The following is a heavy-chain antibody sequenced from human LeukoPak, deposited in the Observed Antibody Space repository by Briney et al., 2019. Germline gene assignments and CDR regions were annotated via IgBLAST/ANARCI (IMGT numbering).Heavy chain of an antibody. V-gene: IGHV3-23*01. Sequence: GSLRLSCAASGFSFTNAMSWVRQAPGKGLEWPSAISGSGDATYYADSVKGRFTISRDNSKKTLYLQMDSLRAEDTAVYYCAKHGGDYWGQGTQVTVSS. CDR1: GFSFTNA. CDR2: ISGSGDAT. J-gene: IGHJ4*02. CDR3: AKHGGDY. D-gene: IGHD3-16*01.